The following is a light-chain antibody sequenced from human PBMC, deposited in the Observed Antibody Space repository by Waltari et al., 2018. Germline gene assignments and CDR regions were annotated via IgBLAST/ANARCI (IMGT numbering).Light chain of an antibody. Sequence: DTQMTQSPSSLSASVRDRVTITCRASHSINNWLSCYQKKPGKAPKLLIYRASTLQTGVPSRFSGSGSGTEFTLAISSLQPDDFATYYCQHSYVSPWTFGQGTKVEIK. J-gene: IGKJ1*01. CDR2: RAS. CDR3: QHSYVSPWT. CDR1: HSINNW. V-gene: IGKV1-5*03.